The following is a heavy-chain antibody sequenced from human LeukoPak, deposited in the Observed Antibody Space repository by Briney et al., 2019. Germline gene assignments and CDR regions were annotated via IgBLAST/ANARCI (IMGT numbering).Heavy chain of an antibody. V-gene: IGHV3-23*01. CDR3: AKGPYYYDSSGYYDY. CDR2: ISGSGGST. Sequence: PGGSLRLSCAASGLTFSSYAMSWVRQAPGKGLEWVSAISGSGGSTYYADSVKGRFTISRDNSKNTLYLQMNSLRAEDTAIYYCAKGPYYYDSSGYYDYWGQGTLVTVSS. D-gene: IGHD3-22*01. CDR1: GLTFSSYA. J-gene: IGHJ4*02.